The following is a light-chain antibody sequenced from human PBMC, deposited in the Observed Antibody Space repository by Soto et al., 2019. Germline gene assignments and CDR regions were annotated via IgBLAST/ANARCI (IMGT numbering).Light chain of an antibody. J-gene: IGLJ2*01. CDR2: DVS. CDR3: SSYTSSCTAGV. CDR1: SSDVGGYNY. V-gene: IGLV2-14*01. Sequence: QSALTQPASVSGSPGQSITISCTGTSSDVGGYNYVSWYQQHPGKAPKLMIYDVSNRPSGVSNRFSGSKSGNTASLTISGLQAEDEADYYCSSYTSSCTAGVFGGGTKVTVL.